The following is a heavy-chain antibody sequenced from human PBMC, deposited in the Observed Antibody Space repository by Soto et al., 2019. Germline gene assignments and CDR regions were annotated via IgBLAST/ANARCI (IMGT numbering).Heavy chain of an antibody. Sequence: ASVKVSCKASGGTFSSYTISWVRQAPGQGLEWMGRIIPILGIANYAQKFQGRVTITADKSTSTAYMELSSLRSEDTAVYYCASIAAAGTPLSGSMDVWGKGTTVTVSS. J-gene: IGHJ6*03. CDR3: ASIAAAGTPLSGSMDV. CDR1: GGTFSSYT. D-gene: IGHD6-13*01. V-gene: IGHV1-69*02. CDR2: IIPILGIA.